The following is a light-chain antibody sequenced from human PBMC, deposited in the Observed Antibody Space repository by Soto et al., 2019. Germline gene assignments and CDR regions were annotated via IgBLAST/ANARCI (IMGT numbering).Light chain of an antibody. CDR1: SIDVGGYNY. J-gene: IGLJ2*01. CDR3: SSYTSSSTRV. Sequence: QSALTQPASVSGSPGQSITISCTGTSIDVGGYNYVSWYQQHPGKAPKLMIYEVSNRPSGVSNRFSGSKSGNTASLTISGLQAEDDADYYCSSYTSSSTRVFGGGTKPTVL. CDR2: EVS. V-gene: IGLV2-14*01.